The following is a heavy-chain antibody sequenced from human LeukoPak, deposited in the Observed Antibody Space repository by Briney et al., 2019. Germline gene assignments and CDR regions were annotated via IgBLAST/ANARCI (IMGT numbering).Heavy chain of an antibody. CDR2: IIPICGTA. CDR3: ASPMADRPVRY. D-gene: IGHD5-24*01. J-gene: IGHJ4*02. CDR1: GGTFSSYA. V-gene: IGHV1-69*06. Sequence: EASVKVSCKASGGTFSSYAISWVRQAPGQGLEWMGGIIPICGTANYAQKFQGRVTITADKSTSTAYMELSSLRSEATAEYYCASPMADRPVRYWGQGTLVTVSS.